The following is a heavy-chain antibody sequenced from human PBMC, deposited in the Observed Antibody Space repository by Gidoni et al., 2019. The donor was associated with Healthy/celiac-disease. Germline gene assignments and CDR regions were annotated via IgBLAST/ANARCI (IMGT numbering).Heavy chain of an antibody. J-gene: IGHJ4*02. V-gene: IGHV4-34*01. CDR1: GGSFSGYY. D-gene: IGHD6-6*01. CDR2: INHSGST. CDR3: ARDPWLYSSSSGLVDY. Sequence: QVQLQQWGAGLLKPSETLSLTCAVYGGSFSGYYCSWIRQPPGKGLEWIGEINHSGSTNYNPSLKSRVTISVDTSKNQFSLKLSSVTAADTAVYYCARDPWLYSSSSGLVDYWGQGTLVTVSS.